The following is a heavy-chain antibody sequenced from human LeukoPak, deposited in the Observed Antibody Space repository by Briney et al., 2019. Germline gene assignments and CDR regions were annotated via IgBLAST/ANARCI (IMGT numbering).Heavy chain of an antibody. V-gene: IGHV4-34*01. J-gene: IGHJ5*02. CDR3: GRGWGYCSSTSCYTYWFDP. Sequence: PSETLSLTCAVYGGSFSGYYWSWIRQPPGKGLEWIGEINHSGSTNYNPSLKSRVTISVDTSKNQFSLKLSSVTASDTAVYYCGRGWGYCSSTSCYTYWFDPWGPGTLVTVSS. CDR1: GGSFSGYY. CDR2: INHSGST. D-gene: IGHD2-2*02.